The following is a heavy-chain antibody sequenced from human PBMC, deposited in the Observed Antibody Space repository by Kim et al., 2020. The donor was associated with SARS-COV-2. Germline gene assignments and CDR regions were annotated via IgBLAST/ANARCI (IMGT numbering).Heavy chain of an antibody. D-gene: IGHD6-19*01. V-gene: IGHV5-51*01. Sequence: SRSFQGQVTISADKSISTAYLQWSSLKASDTAMYYCARQGGSSGWSYFDYWGQGTLVTVSS. CDR3: ARQGGSSGWSYFDY. J-gene: IGHJ4*02.